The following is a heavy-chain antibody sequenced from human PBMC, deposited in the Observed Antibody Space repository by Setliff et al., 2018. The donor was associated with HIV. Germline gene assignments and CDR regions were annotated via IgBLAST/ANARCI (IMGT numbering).Heavy chain of an antibody. V-gene: IGHV3-33*06. Sequence: GESLKISCAASGFTFSSYGMHWVRQAPGKGLEWVAVIWYDGSNKYYADSVKGRFTISRDNSKNTLYLQMNSLRAEDTAVYYCAKPFVRGVYYFDYWGQGTLVTVSS. CDR3: AKPFVRGVYYFDY. CDR2: IWYDGSNK. J-gene: IGHJ4*02. D-gene: IGHD3-10*01. CDR1: GFTFSSYG.